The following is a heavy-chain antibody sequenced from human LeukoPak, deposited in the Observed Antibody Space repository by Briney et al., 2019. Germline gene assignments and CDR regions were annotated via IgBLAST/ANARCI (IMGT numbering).Heavy chain of an antibody. V-gene: IGHV1-46*01. J-gene: IGHJ4*02. Sequence: ASVKVSCKASGYTFTSNYIHWVRQAPGQGLEWMGMIYPRDGSTSYAQEFQGRVTETRDTSTSTVHMELSGLRSEDTVVYYCARDQEGFDYWGQGTLVTVSS. CDR2: IYPRDGST. CDR1: GYTFTSNY. CDR3: ARDQEGFDY.